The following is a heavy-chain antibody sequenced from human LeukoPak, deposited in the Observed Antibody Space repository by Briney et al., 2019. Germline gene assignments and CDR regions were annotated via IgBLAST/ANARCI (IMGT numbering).Heavy chain of an antibody. CDR1: GFNFDDYA. CDR2: INWKTGNG. V-gene: IGHV3-9*01. J-gene: IGHJ2*01. D-gene: IGHD5-24*01. CDR3: TRRAARWQFDL. Sequence: GGSLRLSCAISGFNFDDYAMHWVRQAPGRGLEWVSGINWKTGNGIYADSVKGRFTISRDNAKNSLYLQMSSLRAEDTALYYCTRRAARWQFDLWGRGTLLTVSS.